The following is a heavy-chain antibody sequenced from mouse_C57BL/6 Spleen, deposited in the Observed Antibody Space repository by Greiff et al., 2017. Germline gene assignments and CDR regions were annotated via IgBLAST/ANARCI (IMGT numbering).Heavy chain of an antibody. D-gene: IGHD2-14*01. V-gene: IGHV5-16*01. CDR3: ARGTIGSAMDY. Sequence: EVKVVESEGGLVQPGSSMKLSCTASGFTFSDYYMAWVRQVPEKGLEWVANINYDGSSTYYLDSLKSRFIISRDNAKNILYLQMSSLKSEDTATYYCARGTIGSAMDYWGQGTSVTVSS. CDR2: INYDGSST. J-gene: IGHJ4*01. CDR1: GFTFSDYY.